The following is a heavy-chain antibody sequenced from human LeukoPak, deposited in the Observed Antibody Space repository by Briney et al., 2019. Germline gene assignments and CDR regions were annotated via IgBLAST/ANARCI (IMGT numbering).Heavy chain of an antibody. Sequence: GGSLRLSCAASGFTVSSNYMSWVRQAPGKGLEWVSVIYSGGSTYYADSVKGRFTISRDNSKNTLYLQMNSLRAEDTAVYYCARKYYYDSGGYSYYFDYWGQGTLVTVSS. CDR2: IYSGGST. CDR1: GFTVSSNY. D-gene: IGHD3-22*01. V-gene: IGHV3-53*01. CDR3: ARKYYYDSGGYSYYFDY. J-gene: IGHJ4*02.